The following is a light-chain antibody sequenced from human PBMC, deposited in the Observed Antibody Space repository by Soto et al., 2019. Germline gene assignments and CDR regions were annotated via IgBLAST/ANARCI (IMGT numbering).Light chain of an antibody. J-gene: IGLJ2*01. CDR1: SSDVGAYNY. Sequence: QSALTQPRSVSGSPGQSVTISCTGTSSDVGAYNYVSWYQQHPGKAPKLMIYDVSKRPSGVPDRLSGSKSGNTASLTISGLQAEDEAVYNCLSHPGSSLLFGGGTKLTVL. CDR2: DVS. V-gene: IGLV2-11*01. CDR3: LSHPGSSLL.